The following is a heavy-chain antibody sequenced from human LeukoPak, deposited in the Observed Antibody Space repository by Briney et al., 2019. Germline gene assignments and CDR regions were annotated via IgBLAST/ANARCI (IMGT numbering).Heavy chain of an antibody. V-gene: IGHV3-21*01. CDR1: GFKFSSYS. Sequence: GGSLRLSCAASGFKFSSYSMKWVRQAPGKGLEWVSFISSSSSYIYYADSLKGRFTISRDNSKNTLYLQMNSLRAEDTAVYYCARDEYLWSGYYPNQAFDYWGQGTLVTVSS. J-gene: IGHJ4*02. CDR2: ISSSSSYI. D-gene: IGHD3-3*01. CDR3: ARDEYLWSGYYPNQAFDY.